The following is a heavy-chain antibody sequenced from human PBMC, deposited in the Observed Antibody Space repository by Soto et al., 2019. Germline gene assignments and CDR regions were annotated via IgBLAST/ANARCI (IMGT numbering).Heavy chain of an antibody. D-gene: IGHD3-10*01. CDR3: AKFYGSHYYYYYMDV. V-gene: IGHV3-23*01. CDR1: GFTFSSYA. Sequence: GGSLRLSCAASGFTFSSYAMSLVRQAPGKGLEWVSAISGSGGSTYYADSVKGRFTISRDNSKNTLYLQMNSLRAEDTAVYYCAKFYGSHYYYYYMDVWGKGTTVTVSS. J-gene: IGHJ6*03. CDR2: ISGSGGST.